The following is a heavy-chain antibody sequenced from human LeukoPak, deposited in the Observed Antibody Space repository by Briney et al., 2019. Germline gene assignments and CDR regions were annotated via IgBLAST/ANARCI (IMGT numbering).Heavy chain of an antibody. CDR2: IWYDGSNK. D-gene: IGHD3-22*01. CDR3: ARDGSPGYDSSGYYYFDY. Sequence: GRSLRLSCAASGFTFSSYVMHWVRQAPGKGLEWVAVIWYDGSNKYYADSVKGRFTISRDNSKNTLYLQMNSLRAEDTAVYYCARDGSPGYDSSGYYYFDYWGQGTLVTVSS. J-gene: IGHJ4*02. V-gene: IGHV3-33*01. CDR1: GFTFSSYV.